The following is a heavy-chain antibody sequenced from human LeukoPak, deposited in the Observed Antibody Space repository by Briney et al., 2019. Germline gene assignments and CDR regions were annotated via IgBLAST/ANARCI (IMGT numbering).Heavy chain of an antibody. J-gene: IGHJ4*02. Sequence: SETLSLTCTVSGGSISSYYWSWIRQPAGKGLEWIGRIYTSGSTNYNPSLKSRVTMSVDTSKNQFSLKLSSVTAADTAVYYCARGHCTSCYFGRDPYYFDYWGQGTLVTVSS. D-gene: IGHD2-2*01. V-gene: IGHV4-4*07. CDR3: ARGHCTSCYFGRDPYYFDY. CDR1: GGSISSYY. CDR2: IYTSGST.